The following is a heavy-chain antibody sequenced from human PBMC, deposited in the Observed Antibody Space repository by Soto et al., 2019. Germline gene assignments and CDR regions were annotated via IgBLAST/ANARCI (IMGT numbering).Heavy chain of an antibody. V-gene: IGHV1-18*01. CDR3: AMVDVYVTPSPQDV. CDR2: INDYNGKT. CDR1: GYSFTRYG. J-gene: IGHJ6*02. Sequence: QVQLVQSGAEVKNPGASVKVSCKASGYSFTRYGIGWARQAPGQGLEWMGWINDYNGKTNYAQNLQGRLTLTTDTSTTTAYMQLRILRSNDTAIYYCAMVDVYVTPSPQDVWGQGTTVTVSS. D-gene: IGHD3-16*01.